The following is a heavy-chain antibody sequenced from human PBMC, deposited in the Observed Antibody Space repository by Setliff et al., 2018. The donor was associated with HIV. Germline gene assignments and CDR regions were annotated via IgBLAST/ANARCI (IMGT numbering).Heavy chain of an antibody. V-gene: IGHV1-8*02. Sequence: GASVKVSCKASGYTFTGYYMHWVRQATGQGLEWMGWMNPNSGNTGYAQKFQGRVTMTRNTSISTAYMDLSSLRSEDTAVYYCARGGYSSGYYNYYYYMDVWGKGTTVTVSS. D-gene: IGHD3-22*01. CDR2: MNPNSGNT. J-gene: IGHJ6*03. CDR3: ARGGYSSGYYNYYYYMDV. CDR1: GYTFTGYY.